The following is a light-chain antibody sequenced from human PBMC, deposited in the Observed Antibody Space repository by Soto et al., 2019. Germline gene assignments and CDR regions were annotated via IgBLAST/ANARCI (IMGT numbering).Light chain of an antibody. CDR2: RDD. CDR3: AAWDDSRTGGPV. CDR1: SSNIGSNT. Sequence: QSVLSQPPSASGTPGQRVTISCFGSSSNIGSNTVNWYQQLPGTAPKVLLYRDDQRPSGVPDRFSGSRSGTSASLAISGLQSDDEAVYYCAAWDDSRTGGPVFGGGTKLTVL. V-gene: IGLV1-44*01. J-gene: IGLJ3*02.